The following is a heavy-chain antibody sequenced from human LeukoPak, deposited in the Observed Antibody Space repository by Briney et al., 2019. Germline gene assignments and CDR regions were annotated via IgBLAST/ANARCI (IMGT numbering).Heavy chain of an antibody. CDR2: ITSDGSTS. V-gene: IGHV3-74*01. CDR3: ASPKPDY. J-gene: IGHJ4*02. Sequence: GGSLRLSCAAPGFTFRSWYMYWVRQRPGKGLEWLCRITSDGSTSYYADSVRGRFTISRDNAKNTLYLQMNSLTDEDTAVYYCASPKPDYWGQGTLVTVSS. CDR1: GFTFRSWY.